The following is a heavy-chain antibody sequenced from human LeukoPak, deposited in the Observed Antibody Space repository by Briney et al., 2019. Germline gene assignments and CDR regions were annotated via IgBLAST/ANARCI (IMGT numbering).Heavy chain of an antibody. D-gene: IGHD5-12*01. CDR1: GFTFSSYS. CDR2: ISTSSSYL. Sequence: KAGGSLRLSRAASGFTFSSYSMNWVRQAPGKGLGWVSSISTSSSYLYYADSEKGRSTISRDDAKNSLYLQMNSLRAEDTAVYYCARDLGQWSGYYSPYFDYWGQGTLVTVSS. CDR3: ARDLGQWSGYYSPYFDY. V-gene: IGHV3-21*01. J-gene: IGHJ4*02.